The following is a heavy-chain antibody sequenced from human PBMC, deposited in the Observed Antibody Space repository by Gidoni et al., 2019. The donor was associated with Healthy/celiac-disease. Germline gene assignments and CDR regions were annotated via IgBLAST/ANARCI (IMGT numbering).Heavy chain of an antibody. CDR2: IKQDGSEK. J-gene: IGHJ4*02. CDR3: ARDKQGGYYYGSGSYGDY. V-gene: IGHV3-7*01. CDR1: GFTFSSYW. Sequence: EVQLVEYGGGLVQPGGSLRLPCAASGFTFSSYWISWVRQAPGKGLEWVANIKQDGSEKYYVDSVKGRFTISRDNAKNSLYLQMNSLRAEDTAVYYCARDKQGGYYYGSGSYGDYWGQGTLVTVSS. D-gene: IGHD3-10*01.